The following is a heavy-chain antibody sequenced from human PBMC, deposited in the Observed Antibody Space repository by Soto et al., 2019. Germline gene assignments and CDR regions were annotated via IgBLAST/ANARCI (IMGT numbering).Heavy chain of an antibody. D-gene: IGHD1-26*01. J-gene: IGHJ4*02. V-gene: IGHV4-59*01. CDR1: CGSISSYY. CDR3: ARASGVGVVGSIGPIDY. CDR2: IYYSGST. Sequence: SETLSLTCTVSCGSISSYYWSWIRQSPGKGLEWIGYIYYSGSTDYNPSLKSRVTISVDTSKNQFSLKLRSVTAADTAVYYCARASGVGVVGSIGPIDYWGQGTLVTVSS.